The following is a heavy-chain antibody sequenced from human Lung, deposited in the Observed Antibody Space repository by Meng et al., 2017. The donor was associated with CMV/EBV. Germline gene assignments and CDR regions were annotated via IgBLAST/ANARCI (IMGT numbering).Heavy chain of an antibody. CDR2: IYHSGGT. D-gene: IGHD6-19*01. CDR1: GGSISISTG. CDR3: ARDPYATGWAG. Sequence: MGLEVAGPGLGKPWGTLSLTCAVSGGSISISTGWSWVRQPPGKGLEWIGEIYHSGGTNYNPSLRGRVTISLDKSKNQFSLTLRSVTAADTAVYYCARDPYATGWAGWGQGTLVTVSS. V-gene: IGHV4-4*02. J-gene: IGHJ4*02.